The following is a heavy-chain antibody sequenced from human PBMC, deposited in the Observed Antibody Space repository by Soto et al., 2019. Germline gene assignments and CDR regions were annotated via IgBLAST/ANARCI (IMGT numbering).Heavy chain of an antibody. CDR2: IIPIFGTA. Sequence: SVKVSCKASGGTFSSYAISWVRQAPGQGLEWMGGIIPIFGTANYAQKFQGRVTITRDTSASTAYMELSSLRSEDTAVYYCARVYCSSTSCSYYYGMEVWGQGTTVTVSS. CDR3: ARVYCSSTSCSYYYGMEV. CDR1: GGTFSSYA. V-gene: IGHV1-69*05. D-gene: IGHD2-2*01. J-gene: IGHJ6*02.